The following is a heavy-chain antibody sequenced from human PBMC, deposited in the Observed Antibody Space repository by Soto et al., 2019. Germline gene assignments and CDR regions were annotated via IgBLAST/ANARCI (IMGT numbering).Heavy chain of an antibody. V-gene: IGHV3-53*01. CDR1: GFTVSSNY. D-gene: IGHD3-3*01. J-gene: IGHJ3*02. CDR3: ARMLLRFYAFDI. Sequence: GGSLRLSCAASGFTVSSNYMSWVRQAPGKGLEWVSVIYSGGSTYYADSVKGRFTISRDNSKNTLYLQMNSLRAEDTAVYYCARMLLRFYAFDIWGQGTMVTVSS. CDR2: IYSGGST.